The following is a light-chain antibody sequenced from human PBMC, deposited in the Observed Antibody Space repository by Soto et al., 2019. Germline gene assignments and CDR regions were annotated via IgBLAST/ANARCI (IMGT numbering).Light chain of an antibody. CDR3: QTWGSGIVV. CDR1: SGHSNYA. Sequence: QPVLTQSPSASASLGASVKLTCTLSSGHSNYAIAWHQQQSEKGPRYLMKLNSDCSHSKGDGIPDRCSGSSSGAERYLTIPRPQSEDEADYYCQTWGSGIVVFGGGTQLTVL. V-gene: IGLV4-69*01. J-gene: IGLJ2*01. CDR2: LNSDCSH.